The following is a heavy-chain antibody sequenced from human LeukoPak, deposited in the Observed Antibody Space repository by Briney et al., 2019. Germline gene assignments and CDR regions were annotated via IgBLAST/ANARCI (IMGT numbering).Heavy chain of an antibody. CDR3: ARVSSYGSGSYYHYYFDY. CDR1: GFTVRSNY. Sequence: PGGSLRLSCAASGFTVRSNYMTWVRQAPGKGLEWVSAIYSGGTTSYADSVKGRFTISRDNSKNTLFLQLNSLRAEDTAVYYCARVSSYGSGSYYHYYFDYWGQGTLVTVSS. J-gene: IGHJ4*02. D-gene: IGHD3-10*01. V-gene: IGHV3-53*01. CDR2: IYSGGTT.